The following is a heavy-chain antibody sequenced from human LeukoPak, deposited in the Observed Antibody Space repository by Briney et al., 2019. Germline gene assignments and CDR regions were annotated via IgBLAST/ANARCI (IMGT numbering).Heavy chain of an antibody. J-gene: IGHJ4*02. V-gene: IGHV3-23*01. Sequence: GGSLRLSCAASGFTFSSYWMHWVRQAPGKGLEWVSAISGDGGNTYCADSVRGRFTISRDNSKNTLFLQMNSLRAEDTAVYYCAKSGSGWFGFDYWGQGTLVTVSS. D-gene: IGHD6-19*01. CDR1: GFTFSSYW. CDR2: ISGDGGNT. CDR3: AKSGSGWFGFDY.